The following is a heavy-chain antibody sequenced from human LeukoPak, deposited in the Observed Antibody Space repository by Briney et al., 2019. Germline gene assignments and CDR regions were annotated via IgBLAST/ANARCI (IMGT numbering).Heavy chain of an antibody. CDR3: ARDHSSASYTYYYYMDV. D-gene: IGHD1-26*01. Sequence: ASVKVSCKASGYTFTSYGISWVRQAPGQGLEWMGWISAYNGNTNYAQKLQGRVTMTTDTSTSTAYMELRSLRSDDTAVYYCARDHSSASYTYYYYMDVWGKGTTVTVSS. CDR1: GYTFTSYG. V-gene: IGHV1-18*01. CDR2: ISAYNGNT. J-gene: IGHJ6*03.